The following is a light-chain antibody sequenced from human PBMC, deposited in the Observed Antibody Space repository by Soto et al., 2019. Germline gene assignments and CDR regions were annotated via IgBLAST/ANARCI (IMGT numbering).Light chain of an antibody. CDR3: SSYAGSGTFV. J-gene: IGLJ2*01. V-gene: IGLV2-23*03. CDR2: EGS. Sequence: QAVVTQPASVSGSPGQSITISCTGTSSDVGSYNLVSWYQQHPDKAPKLMIYEGSKRPSGVSNRFSGSKSGNTASLTISGLQAEDEADYYCSSYAGSGTFVFGGGTKLTVL. CDR1: SSDVGSYNL.